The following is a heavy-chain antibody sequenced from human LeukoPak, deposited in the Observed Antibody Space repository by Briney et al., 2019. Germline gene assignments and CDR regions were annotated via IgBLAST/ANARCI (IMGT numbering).Heavy chain of an antibody. Sequence: GGSLRLSCAASGFTFSSYSMNWVRQAPGKGLEWVSSISSSSSYIYYADSVKGRFTISRDNAKNSLYLQMNSLRAEDTAVYYCAREVRGRGVKGALDYWGQGTLVTVSS. CDR1: GFTFSSYS. J-gene: IGHJ4*02. CDR2: ISSSSSYI. CDR3: AREVRGRGVKGALDY. V-gene: IGHV3-21*01. D-gene: IGHD3-10*01.